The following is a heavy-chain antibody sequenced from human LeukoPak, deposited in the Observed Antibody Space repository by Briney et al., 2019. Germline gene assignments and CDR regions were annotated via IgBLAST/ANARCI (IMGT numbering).Heavy chain of an antibody. CDR2: IKQDGSER. J-gene: IGHJ6*02. V-gene: IGHV3-7*01. CDR3: ARDIYGMDV. CDR1: GFTFSSYW. Sequence: GGSLRLSCAASGFTFSSYWMSWVRQAPGKGLEWVANIKQDGSERYCVDSVKGRFTISRDNAKNSLYLQMNGLRAEDTAVYYCARDIYGMDVWGQGTTVTVSS.